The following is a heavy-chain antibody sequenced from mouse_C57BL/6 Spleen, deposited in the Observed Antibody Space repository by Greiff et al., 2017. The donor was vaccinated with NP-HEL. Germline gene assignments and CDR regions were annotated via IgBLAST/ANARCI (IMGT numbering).Heavy chain of an antibody. V-gene: IGHV14-4*01. D-gene: IGHD1-2*01. CDR1: GFNIKDDY. CDR2: IDPENGDT. CDR3: TKTAHYFDY. J-gene: IGHJ2*01. Sequence: VQLKQSGAELVRPGASVKLSCTASGFNIKDDYMHWVKQRPEQGLEWIGWIDPENGDTEYASKFQGKATITADTSSNTAYLQLSSLTSEDTAVYYCTKTAHYFDYWGQGTTLTVSS.